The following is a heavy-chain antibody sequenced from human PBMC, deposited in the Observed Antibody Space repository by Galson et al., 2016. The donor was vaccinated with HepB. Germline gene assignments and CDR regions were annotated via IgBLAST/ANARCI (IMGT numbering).Heavy chain of an antibody. CDR3: TRGFEYSSGWYYFDH. Sequence: SLRLSCAASGFTFSSYAMHWVRQAPDKGLEWVAVIWYDGSNKYYADSVKGRFTISRDNSKNTLYLQMNSLRADDTAVYYCTRGFEYSSGWYYFDHWGQGTLVTVSS. CDR1: GFTFSSYA. CDR2: IWYDGSNK. D-gene: IGHD6-19*01. V-gene: IGHV3-33*08. J-gene: IGHJ4*02.